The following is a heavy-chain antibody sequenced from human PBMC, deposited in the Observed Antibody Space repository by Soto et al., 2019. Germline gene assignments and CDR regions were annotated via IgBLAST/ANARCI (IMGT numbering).Heavy chain of an antibody. J-gene: IGHJ3*02. V-gene: IGHV1-3*01. CDR3: ARGVVVGYDILTGYPYNDAFDI. CDR1: GYTFTSYA. D-gene: IGHD3-9*01. Sequence: GASVKVSCKASGYTFTSYAMHWVRQAPGQRLEWMGWINAGNGNTKYPQKFQGRVTITRDTSASTAYMELSSLRSEDTAVYYCARGVVVGYDILTGYPYNDAFDIWGQGTMVTVSS. CDR2: INAGNGNT.